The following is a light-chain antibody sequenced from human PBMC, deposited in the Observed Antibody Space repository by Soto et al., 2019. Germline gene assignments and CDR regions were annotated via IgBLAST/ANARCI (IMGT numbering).Light chain of an antibody. J-gene: IGLJ3*02. CDR3: SSYAGSSTLL. CDR2: EVS. Sequence: QSVLTQPASVSGSPGQSITISCTGTSSDVGGYKYVSWYQQHPGKAPKVMIYEVSNRPSGVSNRFSGSKSGNTASLTISGLQADDEADYYCSSYAGSSTLLFGGGTKLTVL. CDR1: SSDVGGYKY. V-gene: IGLV2-14*01.